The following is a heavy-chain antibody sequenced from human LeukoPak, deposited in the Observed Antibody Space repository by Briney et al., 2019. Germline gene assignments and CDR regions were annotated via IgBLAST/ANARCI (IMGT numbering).Heavy chain of an antibody. CDR2: ISWNSGSI. V-gene: IGHV3-9*01. CDR3: AKDRRRYCSSTSCYLFGY. CDR1: GFTFDDYA. Sequence: GGSLRLSCAASGFTFDDYAMHWVRQAPGKGLEWVSGISWNSGSIGYADSVKGRFTISRDNAKNSLYLQMNSLRAEDTALYYCAKDRRRYCSSTSCYLFGYWGQGTLVTVSS. J-gene: IGHJ4*02. D-gene: IGHD2-2*01.